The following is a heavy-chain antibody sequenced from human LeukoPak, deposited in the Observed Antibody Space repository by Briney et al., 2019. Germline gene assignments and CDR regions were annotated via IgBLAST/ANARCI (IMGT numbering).Heavy chain of an antibody. CDR2: ISSSGSTI. D-gene: IGHD6-19*01. V-gene: IGHV3-48*03. Sequence: GGSLRLSCAASGFTFSSYEMNWVRQAPGKGREWVSYISSSGSTIYYADSVKGRFTISRDNAKNSLYLQMNSLRAEDTAVYYCARVLAVAVALDYWGQGTLVTVSS. CDR1: GFTFSSYE. J-gene: IGHJ4*02. CDR3: ARVLAVAVALDY.